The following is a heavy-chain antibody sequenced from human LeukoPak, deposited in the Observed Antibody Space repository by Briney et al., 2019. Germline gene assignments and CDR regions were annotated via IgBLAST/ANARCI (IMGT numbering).Heavy chain of an antibody. Sequence: SETLSLTCTVSGGSISSHYWSWIRQPPGKGLEWIGFAHYSGNTYYNPSLTSRVTMSLDTSENQFSLKLTSMTAADSAVYYCARRQRSSWYFDYWGQGTQVTVSS. V-gene: IGHV4-59*08. J-gene: IGHJ4*02. CDR1: GGSISSHY. CDR3: ARRQRSSWYFDY. D-gene: IGHD6-13*01. CDR2: AHYSGNT.